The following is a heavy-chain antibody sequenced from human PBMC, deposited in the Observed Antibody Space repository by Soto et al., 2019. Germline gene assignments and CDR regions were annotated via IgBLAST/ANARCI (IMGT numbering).Heavy chain of an antibody. V-gene: IGHV3-7*03. CDR1: GFMFSDYY. J-gene: IGHJ6*02. Sequence: MHLVESGGALVKPGGSLRLSCAASGFMFSDYYMTWIRQAPGKGLEWVADIKQDGSERYYVASVMGRFTISRDNAKNSLYLQMNSLRVEDTAVYYCAREGVYGLGVWGQGTTVTVSS. CDR3: AREGVYGLGV. D-gene: IGHD3-16*01. CDR2: IKQDGSER.